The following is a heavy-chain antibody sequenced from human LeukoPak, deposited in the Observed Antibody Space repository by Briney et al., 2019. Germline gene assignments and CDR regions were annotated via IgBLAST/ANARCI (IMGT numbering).Heavy chain of an antibody. CDR3: ARGPYCGGDCYYNWFDP. Sequence: SETLSLTCAVYGGSFSGYYWSWLRQPPGKGLEWIGEINHSGSTNYNPSLKSRVTISVERSKNQFSLKLSSVTAADTAVYYCARGPYCGGDCYYNWFDPWGQGTLVTVSS. V-gene: IGHV4-34*01. J-gene: IGHJ5*02. CDR2: INHSGST. D-gene: IGHD2-21*02. CDR1: GGSFSGYY.